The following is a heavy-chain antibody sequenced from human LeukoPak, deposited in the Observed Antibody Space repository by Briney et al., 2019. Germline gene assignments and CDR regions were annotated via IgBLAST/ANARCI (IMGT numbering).Heavy chain of an antibody. CDR1: GGSFSGYY. CDR2: INHSGST. Sequence: PSETLSLTCAVYGGSFSGYYWSWIRQPPGKGLEWIGEINHSGSTNYNPSLKSRVTISVDTSKNQFSLKLSSVTAADTAVYYCARAGELWFGELGPFDYWGQGTLVTVSS. D-gene: IGHD3-10*01. J-gene: IGHJ4*02. CDR3: ARAGELWFGELGPFDY. V-gene: IGHV4-34*01.